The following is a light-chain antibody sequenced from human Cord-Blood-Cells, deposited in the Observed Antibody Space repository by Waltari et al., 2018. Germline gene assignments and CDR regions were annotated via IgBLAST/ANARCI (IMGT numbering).Light chain of an antibody. CDR3: CSYAGSSTWV. CDR2: AGS. J-gene: IGLJ3*02. Sequence: QSALTQPASVSGSPGQSITISCTGTSSDVGSYNLVSWYQQHPGKAPKLMTDAGSKRPSGFSHRFSGSNSGNTASLTISGLQAEDEADYYCCSYAGSSTWVFGGGTKLTVL. CDR1: SSDVGSYNL. V-gene: IGLV2-23*01.